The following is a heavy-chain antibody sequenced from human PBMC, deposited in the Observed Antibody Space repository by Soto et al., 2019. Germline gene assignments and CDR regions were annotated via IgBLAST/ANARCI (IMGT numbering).Heavy chain of an antibody. Sequence: ASVKVSCKASGYTFTSYYMHWVRQAPGQGLEWMGIINPSGGSTSYAQKFQGRVTMTRDTSTSTVYMELSSLRSEDTAVYYCARVYGCFITCFGGGLYGMDVWGQGTTVTVSS. D-gene: IGHD3-16*01. CDR1: GYTFTSYY. CDR3: ARVYGCFITCFGGGLYGMDV. J-gene: IGHJ6*02. CDR2: INPSGGST. V-gene: IGHV1-46*01.